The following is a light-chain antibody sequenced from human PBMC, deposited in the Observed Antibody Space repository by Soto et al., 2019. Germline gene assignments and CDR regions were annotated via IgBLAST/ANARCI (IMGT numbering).Light chain of an antibody. Sequence: EIVMTQSPVTLPVSPGERATLSCRASQSVSNKIAWYQQKHGQAPRLLIYGASTRATDTPARFSGSGSGTEFTLTISSLQSEDFAVYYCQQYNNWWTFGQGTKVDIK. V-gene: IGKV3-15*01. J-gene: IGKJ1*01. CDR1: QSVSNK. CDR3: QQYNNWWT. CDR2: GAS.